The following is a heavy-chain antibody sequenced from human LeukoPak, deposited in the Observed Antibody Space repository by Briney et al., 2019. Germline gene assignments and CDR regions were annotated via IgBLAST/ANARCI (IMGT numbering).Heavy chain of an antibody. D-gene: IGHD3-22*01. V-gene: IGHV4-38-2*01. J-gene: IGHJ4*02. CDR1: GYSISSGYY. Sequence: AETLSLTCAVSGYSISSGYYWGWIRQPPGKGLEWIGGIYHSGSTYYNPSLKSRVTISVDTSKNQFSLKLSSVTAADTAVYYCARLTRGMIVVVTIRIDYWGQGTLVTVSS. CDR2: IYHSGST. CDR3: ARLTRGMIVVVTIRIDY.